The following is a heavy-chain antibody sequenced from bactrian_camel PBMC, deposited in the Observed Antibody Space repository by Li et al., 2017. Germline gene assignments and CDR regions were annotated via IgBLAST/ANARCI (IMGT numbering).Heavy chain of an antibody. D-gene: IGHD2*01. CDR3: AAARYCSENGGTLSFLRYLDI. CDR1: AHLFVTCG. CDR2: IRKDHST. V-gene: IGHV3S55*01. Sequence: VQLVESGGGSVQAGGSLKLACRGSAHLFVTCGFGWYRQAPDKVPELVSLIRKDHSTAYEDSVRDRFIISQDNAKNTVYLQMNRLKPEDTAMYYCAAARYCSENGGTLSFLRYLDIWGHGTQVTVS. J-gene: IGHJ2*01.